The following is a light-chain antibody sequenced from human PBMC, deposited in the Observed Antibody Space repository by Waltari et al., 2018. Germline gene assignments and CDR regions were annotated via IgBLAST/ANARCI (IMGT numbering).Light chain of an antibody. Sequence: SYELTQPPSVSVSPGQTARITCYGETLPRKFAYWYQQNAGQAPVLVIFEDKQRPSGIPERFSGSISGTTATLTISGAQVEDEADYYCSSVDSSFKGLFGAGTKVTVL. CDR1: TLPRKF. J-gene: IGLJ1*01. CDR3: SSVDSSFKGL. CDR2: EDK. V-gene: IGLV3-10*01.